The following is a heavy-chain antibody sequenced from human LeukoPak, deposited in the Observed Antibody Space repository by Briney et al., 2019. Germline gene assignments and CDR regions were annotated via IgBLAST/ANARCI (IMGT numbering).Heavy chain of an antibody. CDR1: GGSISSSSYY. CDR3: ARLSRYSSIFYYFDY. Sequence: SETLSLTCTVSGGSISSSSYYWGWIRQPPGKGLEWIGSIYHSGSTYYNPSLKSRVTISVDTSKNRFSLKLSSVTAADTAVYYCARLSRYSSIFYYFDYWGQGTLVTVSS. D-gene: IGHD6-13*01. V-gene: IGHV4-39*07. CDR2: IYHSGST. J-gene: IGHJ4*02.